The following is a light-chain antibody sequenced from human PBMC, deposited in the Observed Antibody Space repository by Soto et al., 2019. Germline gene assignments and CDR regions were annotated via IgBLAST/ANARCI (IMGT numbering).Light chain of an antibody. J-gene: IGKJ1*01. V-gene: IGKV1-5*01. Sequence: DIQLTQSPSTLSASVGDRVTITCRASQTISSWLAWYQQKPGKAPQLLISDASRLESGVPSRFSGSGSGTEFTITISSLQPDDSVTYYCQQYKSYSPRTFGQGTKVDIK. CDR3: QQYKSYSPRT. CDR2: DAS. CDR1: QTISSW.